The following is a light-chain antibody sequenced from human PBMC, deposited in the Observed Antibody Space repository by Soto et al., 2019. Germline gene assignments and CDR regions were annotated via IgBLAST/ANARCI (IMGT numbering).Light chain of an antibody. CDR3: QQYNGYPHT. Sequence: DIQMTQSPSTLSAYVGDRVTITCRACQSISTCLAWYQQKPGKAPKLLSYKASSLRNGVPSRFSGSGSGTEFTLTIYSLQPDELASYYLQQYNGYPHTFGQGTKLEIK. V-gene: IGKV1-5*03. CDR1: QSISTC. J-gene: IGKJ2*01. CDR2: KAS.